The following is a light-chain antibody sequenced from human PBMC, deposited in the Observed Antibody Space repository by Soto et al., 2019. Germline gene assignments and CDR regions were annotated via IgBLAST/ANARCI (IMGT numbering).Light chain of an antibody. V-gene: IGKV3-15*01. J-gene: IGKJ5*01. CDR1: QSVSSN. CDR2: GAS. Sequence: EIVLTQSPATLSLSPGERATLSCRASQSVSSNLAWYQQKPGQAPRLLIYGASTRATGIPDRFSGSGSGTEFTLTISSLQSEDFAVYYCQQYNNWPPITFGQGTRLEIK. CDR3: QQYNNWPPIT.